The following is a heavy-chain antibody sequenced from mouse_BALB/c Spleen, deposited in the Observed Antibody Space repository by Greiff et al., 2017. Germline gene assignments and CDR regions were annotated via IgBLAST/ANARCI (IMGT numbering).Heavy chain of an antibody. D-gene: IGHD2-4*01. CDR3: ARSVYYDYTWFAD. V-gene: IGHV14-3*02. Sequence: VQLQQSGAELVKPGASVKLSCTASGFNIKDTYMHWVKQRPEQGLEWIGRIDPANGNTKYDPKFQGKATITADTSSNTAYLQLSSLTSEDTAVYYGARSVYYDYTWFADWGQGTLVTVSA. J-gene: IGHJ3*01. CDR1: GFNIKDTY. CDR2: IDPANGNT.